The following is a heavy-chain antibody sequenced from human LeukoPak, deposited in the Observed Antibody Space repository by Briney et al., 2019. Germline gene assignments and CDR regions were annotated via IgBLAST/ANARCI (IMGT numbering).Heavy chain of an antibody. J-gene: IGHJ4*02. CDR1: GGSFSGYY. CDR3: ARGPVATIIGY. Sequence: KSSETLSPTCAVYGGSFSGYYWSWIRQPPGKGLEWIGEINHSGSTNYNPSLKSRVTISVDTSKNQFSLKLSSVTAADTAVYYCARGPVATIIGYWGQGTLVTVSS. CDR2: INHSGST. D-gene: IGHD5-12*01. V-gene: IGHV4-34*01.